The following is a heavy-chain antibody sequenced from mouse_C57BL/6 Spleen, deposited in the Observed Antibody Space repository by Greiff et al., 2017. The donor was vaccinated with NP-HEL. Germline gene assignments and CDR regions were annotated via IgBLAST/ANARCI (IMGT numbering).Heavy chain of an antibody. J-gene: IGHJ2*01. Sequence: EVKVVESGEGLVKPGGSLKLSCAASGFTFSSYAMSWVRQTPEKRLEWVAYISSGGDYIYYADTVKGRFTISRDNARNTLYLQMSSLKSEDTAMYYCTRDLYDGYYDYWGQGTTLTVSS. D-gene: IGHD2-3*01. V-gene: IGHV5-9-1*02. CDR1: GFTFSSYA. CDR2: ISSGGDYI. CDR3: TRDLYDGYYDY.